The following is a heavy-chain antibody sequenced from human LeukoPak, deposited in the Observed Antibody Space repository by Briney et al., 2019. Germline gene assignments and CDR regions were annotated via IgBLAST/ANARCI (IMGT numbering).Heavy chain of an antibody. CDR3: ARDRATTYIAGRGV. V-gene: IGHV1-69-2*01. D-gene: IGHD1-26*01. Sequence: ASVKVSCKVSGYTFTDYYMHWVQQAPGKGLEWMGLVDPEDGETIYAEKFQGRVTITTDESTSTAYMELSSLRSEDTAVYYCARDRATTYIAGRGVWGQGTLVAVSP. CDR1: GYTFTDYY. J-gene: IGHJ4*02. CDR2: VDPEDGET.